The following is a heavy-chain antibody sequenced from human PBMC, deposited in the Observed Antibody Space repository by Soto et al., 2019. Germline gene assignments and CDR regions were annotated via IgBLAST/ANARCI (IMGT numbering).Heavy chain of an antibody. CDR2: ISGSDDTT. Sequence: EVQLLESGGGLVQPGGSLRLSCAASGFTFTNYALSWVRQAPGKGLEWVSGISGSDDTTYYADSVKGRFTISRDNSNTTLYLQVNSLRADDTAVYYCAKDTCFYGSGSYSYFAYWGQGTLVTVSS. D-gene: IGHD3-10*01. V-gene: IGHV3-23*01. J-gene: IGHJ4*02. CDR1: GFTFTNYA. CDR3: AKDTCFYGSGSYSYFAY.